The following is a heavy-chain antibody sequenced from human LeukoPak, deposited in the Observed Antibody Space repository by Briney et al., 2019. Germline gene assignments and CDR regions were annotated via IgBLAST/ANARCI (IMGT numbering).Heavy chain of an antibody. J-gene: IGHJ4*02. Sequence: SETLSLTCAFSGGSISTYYWSWIRQPPGKGLEWIGYIYYSGSTNYNPSLKSRVTISVDTSKNQFSLKLSSVTAADTAVYYCARKGPYGDYFDYWGQGTLVAGSS. CDR1: GGSISTYY. D-gene: IGHD4-17*01. CDR3: ARKGPYGDYFDY. CDR2: IYYSGST. V-gene: IGHV4-59*08.